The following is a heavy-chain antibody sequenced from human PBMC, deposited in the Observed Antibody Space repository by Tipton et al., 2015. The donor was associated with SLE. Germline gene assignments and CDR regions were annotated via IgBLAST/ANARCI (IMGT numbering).Heavy chain of an antibody. Sequence: SLRLSCAASGFTFSTYAIHWVRQAPGKGLEWVAVISYDGTNKYYTDSVKGRFTISRDNSKNTLYLQMNSLRAEDTAVYYCAKDERPLAVAGSFDYWGQGTLVTVSS. CDR3: AKDERPLAVAGSFDY. V-gene: IGHV3-30*04. J-gene: IGHJ4*02. D-gene: IGHD6-19*01. CDR2: ISYDGTNK. CDR1: GFTFSTYA.